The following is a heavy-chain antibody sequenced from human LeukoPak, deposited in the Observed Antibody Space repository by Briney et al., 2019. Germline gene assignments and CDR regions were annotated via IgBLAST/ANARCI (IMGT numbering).Heavy chain of an antibody. J-gene: IGHJ4*02. CDR2: TNLSGTT. D-gene: IGHD1-26*01. Sequence: SETLSLTRAAYGGSFSGYNWSWIAQPPGKGLEGIGKTNLSGTTNSNPSLSSRVTISVDTSKNHFSLKLSSVTAADTGVYYCARGGKWELPGILRILLFDYWGQGTLVTVSS. CDR1: GGSFSGYN. CDR3: ARGGKWELPGILRILLFDY. V-gene: IGHV4-34*01.